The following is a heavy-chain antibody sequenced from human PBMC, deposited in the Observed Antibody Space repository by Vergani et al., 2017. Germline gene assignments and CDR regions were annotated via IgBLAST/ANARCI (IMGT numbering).Heavy chain of an antibody. Sequence: QVQLQESGPGLVKPSQTLSLTCTVFGGSISSGGYYWSWIRQHPGKGLEWIGYIYYSGSTYYNPSLKSRVTISVDTSKNQFSLKLSSVTAADTAVYYCARRVRADIAAAGRLFDPWGRETLVTVSS. CDR3: ARRVRADIAAAGRLFDP. V-gene: IGHV4-31*03. CDR2: IYYSGST. CDR1: GGSISSGGYY. J-gene: IGHJ5*02. D-gene: IGHD6-13*01.